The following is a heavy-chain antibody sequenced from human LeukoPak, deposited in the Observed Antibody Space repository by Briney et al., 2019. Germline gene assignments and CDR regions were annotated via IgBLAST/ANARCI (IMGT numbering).Heavy chain of an antibody. V-gene: IGHV4-39*01. CDR1: GGSISSRSYY. J-gene: IGHJ4*02. CDR2: LSYSGST. CDR3: ARHDRRDGYDYPHDFDY. Sequence: SETLSLTCTVSGGSISSRSYYWGWIRQPPGKGLEWVGSLSYSGSTYYTLSLKSRVTISADTSKNEFSLKLSSVTAADTAMYYCARHDRRDGYDYPHDFDYWGQGTLVTVSS. D-gene: IGHD5-24*01.